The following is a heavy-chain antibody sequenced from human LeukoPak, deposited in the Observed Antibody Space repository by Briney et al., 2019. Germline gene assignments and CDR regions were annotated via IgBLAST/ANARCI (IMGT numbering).Heavy chain of an antibody. CDR1: GYTFTSYG. Sequence: ASVKVSCKASGYTFTSYGISWVRQAPGQGLEWMGWISAYNGNTNYAQKLQGRVTRTTDTSTSTAYMELRSLRSDDTAVYYCARRDRDGYNFDYWGQGTLVTVSS. CDR2: ISAYNGNT. D-gene: IGHD5-24*01. CDR3: ARRDRDGYNFDY. J-gene: IGHJ4*02. V-gene: IGHV1-18*01.